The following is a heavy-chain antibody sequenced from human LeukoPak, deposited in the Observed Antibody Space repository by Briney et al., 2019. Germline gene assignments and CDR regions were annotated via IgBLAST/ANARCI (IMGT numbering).Heavy chain of an antibody. CDR1: AGSISSSDYY. CDR2: ISYSGNT. D-gene: IGHD3-22*01. CDR3: ARLTHSYYSDTSGYYPYYYMDV. Sequence: SETLSLACTVSAGSISSSDYYWGCIRQSPGKGLEWIGRISYSGNTYYNPSLKRRVTISVDTSKNHFSLRLSSVTAADTAVYYCARLTHSYYSDTSGYYPYYYMDVWGKGTRVTVSS. V-gene: IGHV4-39*02. J-gene: IGHJ6*03.